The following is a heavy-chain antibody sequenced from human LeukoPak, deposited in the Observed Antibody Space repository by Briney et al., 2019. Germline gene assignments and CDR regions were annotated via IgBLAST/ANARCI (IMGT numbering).Heavy chain of an antibody. Sequence: GRSLRLSCAASGFTLSSSGMHWVRQAPGKGLEWVAVIWGDENHKYYGDSVRGRFTISRDNAKNTLYLQMDGLRVEDTAVYYCARDVGSAPFDYWGQGTLVTVSS. J-gene: IGHJ4*02. D-gene: IGHD6-25*01. CDR2: IWGDENHK. CDR1: GFTLSSSG. V-gene: IGHV3-33*01. CDR3: ARDVGSAPFDY.